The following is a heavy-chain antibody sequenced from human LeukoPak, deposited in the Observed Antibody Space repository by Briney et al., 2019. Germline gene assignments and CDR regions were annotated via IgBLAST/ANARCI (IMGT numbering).Heavy chain of an antibody. V-gene: IGHV1-2*02. CDR3: ASVYSAKDLAQLDY. Sequence: ASAKVSCKASGYTFTDYYVHWVRQAPGQGLEWMGWINPNSGATKYAQKFQGRVTMTRVTSIRTAYMELTILTSDDTAMYYCASVYSAKDLAQLDYWGQGTLVTVSS. CDR1: GYTFTDYY. D-gene: IGHD1-26*01. CDR2: INPNSGAT. J-gene: IGHJ4*02.